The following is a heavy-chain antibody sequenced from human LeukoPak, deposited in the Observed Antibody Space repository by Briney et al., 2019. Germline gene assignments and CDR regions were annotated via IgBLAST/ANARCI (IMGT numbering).Heavy chain of an antibody. CDR2: IWYDGSNK. J-gene: IGHJ4*02. Sequence: PGRSLRLSCAASGFTFSSYGMHWVRQAPGKGLEWVAIIWYDGSNKFYADSVKGRFTISRDNSKSTLYLQMTSLRAEDTAVYYCARGGGSGRFRGALDYWAQGTLVTVSS. V-gene: IGHV3-33*01. CDR3: ARGGGSGRFRGALDY. D-gene: IGHD1-26*01. CDR1: GFTFSSYG.